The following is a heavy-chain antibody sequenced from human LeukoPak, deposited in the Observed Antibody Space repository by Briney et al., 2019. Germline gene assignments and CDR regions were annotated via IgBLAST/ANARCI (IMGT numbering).Heavy chain of an antibody. Sequence: SLILSCASSGFTFSSYTMSWVRQAAGRGLEWVSTLASTGSDTYYANSVKGRFTIYRDTSHNPLYLQMDSLRAEDTAIYYCAKDRGRSVSGTEFDYWGQGTLLTVSS. D-gene: IGHD6-19*01. CDR1: GFTFSSYT. CDR3: AKDRGRSVSGTEFDY. V-gene: IGHV3-23*01. CDR2: LASTGSDT. J-gene: IGHJ4*02.